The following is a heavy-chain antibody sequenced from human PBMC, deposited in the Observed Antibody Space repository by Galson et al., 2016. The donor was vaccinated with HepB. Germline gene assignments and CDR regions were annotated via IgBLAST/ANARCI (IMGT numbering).Heavy chain of an antibody. Sequence: SLRLSCAASGFTFDDYGMHWVRQAPGKGLEWVSGINWNSGNIGYGDSVKGRFSISRDSAKNSLYLQMNSLRVEDTALYYCAKDIEGYFYALDVWGQGTTVTVSS. J-gene: IGHJ6*02. CDR1: GFTFDDYG. CDR3: AKDIEGYFYALDV. V-gene: IGHV3-9*01. CDR2: INWNSGNI.